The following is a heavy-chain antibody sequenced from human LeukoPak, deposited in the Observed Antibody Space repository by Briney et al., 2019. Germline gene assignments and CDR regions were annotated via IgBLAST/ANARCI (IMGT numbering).Heavy chain of an antibody. Sequence: GSLRLSCAASGFTFSSYWMSWIRQPPGKGLEWIGEINHSGSTNYNPSLKSRVTISVDTSKNQFSLKLSSVTAADTAVYYCARGSRGSRLGYYYYYMDVWGKGTTVTVSS. CDR3: ARGSRGSRLGYYYYYMDV. D-gene: IGHD1-26*01. CDR2: INHSGST. J-gene: IGHJ6*03. V-gene: IGHV4-34*01. CDR1: GFTFSSYW.